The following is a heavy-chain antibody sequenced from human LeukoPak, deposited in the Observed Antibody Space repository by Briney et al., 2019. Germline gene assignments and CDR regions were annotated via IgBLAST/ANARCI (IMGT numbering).Heavy chain of an antibody. D-gene: IGHD3-9*01. CDR1: GFTFCSYS. CDR2: IRSSSSTI. CDR3: ARVPRYDILTGYSDY. V-gene: IGHV3-48*01. J-gene: IGHJ4*02. Sequence: PGGSLRLSCAASGFTFCSYSMNWARQAPGRGVEWVSYIRSSSSTIYYADSVKGRFTISRDNAKNSLSLQMNSLRAEDTAVYYCARVPRYDILTGYSDYWGQGTLVTVSS.